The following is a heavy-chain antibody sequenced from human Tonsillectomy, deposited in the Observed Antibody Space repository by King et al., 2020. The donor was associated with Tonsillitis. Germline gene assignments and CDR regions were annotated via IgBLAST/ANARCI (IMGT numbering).Heavy chain of an antibody. D-gene: IGHD2-15*01. J-gene: IGHJ5*02. Sequence: VQLQESGPGLVKPSQTLSLTCTVSAGSISSGDYYWNWIRQPPGKGLEWIGYIYYSGSTYYNPSLKSRVTISVDTSKNQFSLKLTSVTAAATAVYYCARLVGGFNWFDPWGQGTLVTVSS. V-gene: IGHV4-30-4*01. CDR1: AGSISSGDYY. CDR2: IYYSGST. CDR3: ARLVGGFNWFDP.